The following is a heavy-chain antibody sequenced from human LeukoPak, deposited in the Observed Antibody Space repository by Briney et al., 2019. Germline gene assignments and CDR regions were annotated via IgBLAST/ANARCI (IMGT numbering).Heavy chain of an antibody. D-gene: IGHD1-26*01. CDR1: GFTFNIYS. V-gene: IGHV3-21*01. CDR3: ARKLGKWERLSPFDY. CDR2: ISSSSDYI. J-gene: IGHJ4*02. Sequence: PGGSLRLSCAASGFTFNIYSMNWVRQVPGKGLEWVSSISSSSDYIYYADSVKGRFTISRDNAKNSLYLQMNSLRAEDTAVYYCARKLGKWERLSPFDYWGQGTLVTVSS.